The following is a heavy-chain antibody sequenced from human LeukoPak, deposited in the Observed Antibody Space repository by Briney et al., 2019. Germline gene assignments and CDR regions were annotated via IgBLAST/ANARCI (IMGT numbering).Heavy chain of an antibody. V-gene: IGHV3-21*01. CDR2: ISSSGSYI. CDR3: ASRNQYCGGDCFWAFDI. Sequence: GGSLRLSCGASGFTFSRYIMNWVRQAPGKGLEWVSSISSSGSYIYYADSVKGRFTISRDNAKNSLYLQMNSLRAEDTAVYYCASRNQYCGGDCFWAFDIWGQGTMVTVSS. J-gene: IGHJ3*02. D-gene: IGHD2-21*02. CDR1: GFTFSRYI.